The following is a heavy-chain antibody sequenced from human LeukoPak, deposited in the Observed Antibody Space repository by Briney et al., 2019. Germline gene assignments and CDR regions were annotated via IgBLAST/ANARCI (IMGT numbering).Heavy chain of an antibody. J-gene: IGHJ3*02. CDR3: ARLTESGSYLGEAFDI. CDR1: GYTFTGYY. D-gene: IGHD1-26*01. V-gene: IGHV1-2*02. Sequence: ASVKVSCKASGYTFTGYYMHWVRQAPGQGLEWMGWINPNSGGTNYAQKFQGRVSMTRDTSISTAYMELSRLRSDDTAVYYCARLTESGSYLGEAFDIWGQGTMVTVSS. CDR2: INPNSGGT.